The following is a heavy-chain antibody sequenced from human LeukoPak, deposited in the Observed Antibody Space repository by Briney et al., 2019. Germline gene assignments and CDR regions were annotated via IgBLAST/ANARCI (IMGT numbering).Heavy chain of an antibody. CDR3: ARAKVDTVNTDY. J-gene: IGHJ4*02. Sequence: SETLSLTCAVYGGSFSGYYWSWIRQPPGKGLEWIGEINHSGSTNYNPSLKSRVTISVDTSKNQFSLKLSSVTAADTAVYYCARAKVDTVNTDYWGQGTLVTVSS. CDR1: GGSFSGYY. V-gene: IGHV4-34*01. D-gene: IGHD4-17*01. CDR2: INHSGST.